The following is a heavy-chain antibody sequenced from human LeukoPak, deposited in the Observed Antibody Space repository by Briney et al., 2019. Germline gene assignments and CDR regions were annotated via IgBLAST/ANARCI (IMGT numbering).Heavy chain of an antibody. D-gene: IGHD6-19*01. V-gene: IGHV4-59*01. CDR1: GGSISSYY. CDR3: ARTVAVGVDDWFDP. CDR2: IYHSGST. J-gene: IGHJ5*02. Sequence: SETLSLTCNVSGGSISSYYWSWIRQPPGKGLEWIGSIYHSGSTNYNPSLKSRVTISVDTSKNQFSLKLSSVTAADTAVYYCARTVAVGVDDWFDPWGQGTLVTVSS.